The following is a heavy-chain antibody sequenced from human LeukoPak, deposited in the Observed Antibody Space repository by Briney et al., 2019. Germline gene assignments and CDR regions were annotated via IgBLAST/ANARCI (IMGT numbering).Heavy chain of an antibody. J-gene: IGHJ6*02. V-gene: IGHV1-18*01. Sequence: ASVKVSCEASGYTFTSYGISWVRQAPGQGLEWMGWISAYNGNTNYAQKLQGRVTMTTDTSTSTAYMELRSLRSDDTAVYYCARDSSIAARPPYYGMDVWGQGTTVTVSS. D-gene: IGHD6-6*01. CDR1: GYTFTSYG. CDR3: ARDSSIAARPPYYGMDV. CDR2: ISAYNGNT.